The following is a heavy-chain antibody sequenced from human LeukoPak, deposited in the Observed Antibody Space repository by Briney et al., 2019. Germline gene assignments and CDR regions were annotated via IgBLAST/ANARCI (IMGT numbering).Heavy chain of an antibody. CDR3: ARRDYDASSGYLY. V-gene: IGHV5-51*01. J-gene: IGHJ4*02. D-gene: IGHD3-22*01. Sequence: GESLKISFKGSGYRFTTYWIGWVRPMPGKGLEWMGIIYPGDSDTRYSPSFQGQVTISAHKSISTAYLQWSSLKASDTPIYYCARRDYDASSGYLYWGQGTLVTVSS. CDR1: GYRFTTYW. CDR2: IYPGDSDT.